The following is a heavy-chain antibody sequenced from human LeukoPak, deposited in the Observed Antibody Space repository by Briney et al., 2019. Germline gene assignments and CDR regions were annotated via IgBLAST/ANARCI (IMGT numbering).Heavy chain of an antibody. V-gene: IGHV5-51*01. CDR2: IYPGDSEA. CDR1: GYSLTNYW. J-gene: IGHJ4*02. CDR3: AKKSRYYFDY. Sequence: GESLKISCKGSGYSLTNYWIGWVRQMPGKGLEWMGIIYPGDSEARYSPSFQGQVTISADKSINTAYLRWTSLKASDTAMYYCAKKSRYYFDYWGQGTPVTVSS.